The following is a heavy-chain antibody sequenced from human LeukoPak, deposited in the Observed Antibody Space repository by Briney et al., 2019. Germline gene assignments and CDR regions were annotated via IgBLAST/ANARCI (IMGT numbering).Heavy chain of an antibody. Sequence: ASVKVSCKASGYTFTSYGISWVRQAPGQGLEWMGWISAYNGNTNYAQKLQGRVTMTTDTSTSTAYMELRSLRSDDTAVYYCAREQDSSGWLYYFDYWGQGTLVTVSS. D-gene: IGHD6-19*01. CDR2: ISAYNGNT. J-gene: IGHJ4*02. CDR3: AREQDSSGWLYYFDY. CDR1: GYTFTSYG. V-gene: IGHV1-18*01.